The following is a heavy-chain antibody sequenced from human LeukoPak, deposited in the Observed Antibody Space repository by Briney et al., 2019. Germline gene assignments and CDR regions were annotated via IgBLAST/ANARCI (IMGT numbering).Heavy chain of an antibody. Sequence: VGSVKVSCKASGYTFTSYYMHWVRQAPGQGLEWMGIFNPIGGSTSYAQKFQGRGTMAKDTSTRTVYMELSSMSSEDTDVYYCARYGAPTVITVFHTFPLNWFDPWGQGTLVTVSS. J-gene: IGHJ5*02. CDR1: GYTFTSYY. CDR2: FNPIGGST. V-gene: IGHV1-46*01. D-gene: IGHD4-17*01. CDR3: ARYGAPTVITVFHTFPLNWFDP.